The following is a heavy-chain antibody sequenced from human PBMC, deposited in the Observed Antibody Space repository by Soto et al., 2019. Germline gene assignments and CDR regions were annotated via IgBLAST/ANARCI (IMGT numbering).Heavy chain of an antibody. J-gene: IGHJ4*02. CDR2: IVPLSGTP. CDR1: GGNSNSYS. Sequence: QVRLVQSGAEVKKPGSSVKLSCKVSGGNSNSYSIAWVRQAPGQGLQWLGTIVPLSGTPNHAHKFQGRVTITADTSTNTAYLELSSLRYEDPAIFFCARDWRQMSRGGFFDYWGQGSLVTISS. D-gene: IGHD3-10*01. CDR3: ARDWRQMSRGGFFDY. V-gene: IGHV1-69*06.